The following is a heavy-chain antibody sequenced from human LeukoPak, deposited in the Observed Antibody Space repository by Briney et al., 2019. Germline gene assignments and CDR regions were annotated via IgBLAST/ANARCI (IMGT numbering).Heavy chain of an antibody. CDR2: TSAYNGNT. D-gene: IGHD3-22*01. CDR1: GYTFTSYG. Sequence: ASVKVSCKASGYTFTSYGFSWVRQAPGQGLEWMGWTSAYNGNTNYAQKLQGRVTMTTDTSTSTANMELRSRRSDDTAVYYCARRTGPRDSSLDYWGQGTLVTVSS. CDR3: ARRTGPRDSSLDY. V-gene: IGHV1-18*01. J-gene: IGHJ4*02.